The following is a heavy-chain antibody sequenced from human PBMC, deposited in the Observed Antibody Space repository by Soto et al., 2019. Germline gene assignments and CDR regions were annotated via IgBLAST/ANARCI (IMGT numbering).Heavy chain of an antibody. D-gene: IGHD3-9*01. CDR2: IIPIFGTA. V-gene: IGHV1-69*13. J-gene: IGHJ4*02. CDR3: ARAGYYDILTGPRTIDY. CDR1: GGTFSSYA. Sequence: SVKVSCKASGGTFSSYAISWVRQAPGQGLEWMGGIIPIFGTANFAQKFQGRVTITADESTSTAYMELSSLRSEDTAVYYCARAGYYDILTGPRTIDYWGQGTLVTVSS.